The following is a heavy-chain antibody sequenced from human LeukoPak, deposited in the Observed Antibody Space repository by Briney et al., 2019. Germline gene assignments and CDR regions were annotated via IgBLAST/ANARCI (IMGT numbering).Heavy chain of an antibody. CDR2: IIPIFGTA. Sequence: ASVKVSCKASGYTFTSYGISWVRQAPGQGLEWMGGIIPIFGTANYAQKFQGRVTITADESTSTAYMELSSLRSEDTAVYYCARVGTEFTGFDPWGQGTLVTVSS. D-gene: IGHD1-1*01. CDR3: ARVGTEFTGFDP. J-gene: IGHJ5*02. V-gene: IGHV1-69*13. CDR1: GYTFTSYG.